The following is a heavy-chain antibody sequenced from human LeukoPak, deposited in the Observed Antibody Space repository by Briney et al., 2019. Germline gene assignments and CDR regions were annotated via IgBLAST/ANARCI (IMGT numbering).Heavy chain of an antibody. V-gene: IGHV4-59*01. D-gene: IGHD5-18*01. CDR1: GGSLSSYY. CDR2: IFYSGST. J-gene: IGHJ4*02. CDR3: ARRAPYSYEWSTLDY. Sequence: KPSETLSLPCTVSGGSLSSYYWSWIRQPPGKGLEWIGYIFYSGSTNYNPSLKSRVTMSADTSKNQFSLKLTSVTAADTAVYYCARRAPYSYEWSTLDYWGQGTLVTVSS.